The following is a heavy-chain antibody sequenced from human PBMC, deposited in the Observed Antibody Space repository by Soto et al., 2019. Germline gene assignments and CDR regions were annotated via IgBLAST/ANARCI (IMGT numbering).Heavy chain of an antibody. D-gene: IGHD4-17*01. J-gene: IGHJ3*02. CDR2: ISGSGGST. CDR1: GFTFSSYA. CDR3: EKKVPDSGDYDDAFDI. V-gene: IGHV3-23*01. Sequence: GGSLRLSCAASGFTFSSYAISWVRQAPGKGLEWVSAISGSGGSTYYADSVKGRFTISRDNSKNTLHLQMNSLRAEDTAVYYCEKKVPDSGDYDDAFDIWGQGTMVTVSS.